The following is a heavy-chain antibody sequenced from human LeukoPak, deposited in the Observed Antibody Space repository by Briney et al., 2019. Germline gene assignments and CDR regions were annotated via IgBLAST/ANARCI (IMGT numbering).Heavy chain of an antibody. CDR1: GGSISSSSYY. CDR2: IYYSGST. V-gene: IGHV4-39*01. D-gene: IGHD3-10*01. Sequence: SETLSLTCTVSGGSISSSSYYWGWIRQPPGKGLEWIGSIYYSGSTYYNPSLKSRVTISVDTSKNQFSLKLSSVTAADTAVYYCACIPRGVIDCWGQGTLVTVSS. J-gene: IGHJ4*02. CDR3: ACIPRGVIDC.